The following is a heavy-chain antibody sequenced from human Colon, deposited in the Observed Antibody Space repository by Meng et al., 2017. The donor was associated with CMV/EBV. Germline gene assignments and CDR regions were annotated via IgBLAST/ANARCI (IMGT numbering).Heavy chain of an antibody. CDR3: ARTNYFDTTGYYSDDY. V-gene: IGHV3-23*01. CDR1: GFIFGDYA. Sequence: GGSLRLSCAASGFIFGDYAMTWVRQAPGKGLEWVASIIGSGFYTYYADSVKGRFTISRDNFKNTTYLEMSHLRAEDTAVYYCARTNYFDTTGYYSDDYWGQGTLVTVSS. CDR2: IIGSGFYT. J-gene: IGHJ4*02. D-gene: IGHD3-9*01.